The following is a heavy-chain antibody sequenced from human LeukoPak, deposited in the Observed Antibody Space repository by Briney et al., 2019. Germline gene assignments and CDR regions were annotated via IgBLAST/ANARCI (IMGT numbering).Heavy chain of an antibody. J-gene: IGHJ6*04. CDR3: ARDRIDSWITRSFYYYYGMDV. D-gene: IGHD1-26*01. Sequence: PSETLSLTCAVSGYSISSGYYWGWIRQPPGKGLEWIGSIYHSGSTYYNPSLKSRVTISVYTSKNQFSLKLSSVTAADTAVYYCARDRIDSWITRSFYYYYGMDVWGKGTTVTVSS. CDR1: GYSISSGYY. CDR2: IYHSGST. V-gene: IGHV4-38-2*02.